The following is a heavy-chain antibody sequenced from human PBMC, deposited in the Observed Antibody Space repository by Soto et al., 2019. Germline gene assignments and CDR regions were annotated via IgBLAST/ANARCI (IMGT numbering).Heavy chain of an antibody. CDR2: IIPIFGTA. V-gene: IGHV1-69*13. Sequence: SVKVSCKASGGTFSSYAISWVRQAPGQGLEWMGGIIPIFGTANYAQKFQGRVTITADESTSTAYMELSSLRSEDTAVYYCARGSHYYDRGFGAFDIWGQGTMVTV. D-gene: IGHD3-22*01. CDR3: ARGSHYYDRGFGAFDI. CDR1: GGTFSSYA. J-gene: IGHJ3*02.